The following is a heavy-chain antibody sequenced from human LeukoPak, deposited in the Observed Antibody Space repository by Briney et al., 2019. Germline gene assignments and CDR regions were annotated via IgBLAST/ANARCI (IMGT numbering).Heavy chain of an antibody. Sequence: PSETLSLTCAVYGGSFSGYYWSWIRQPPGKGLEWIGYIYYSGSTYYNPSLKSRVTISVDTSKNQFSLKLSSVTAADTAVYYCAREKVPGYCSSTSCLYWYFDLWGRGTLVTVSS. CDR3: AREKVPGYCSSTSCLYWYFDL. V-gene: IGHV4-30-4*08. J-gene: IGHJ2*01. CDR2: IYYSGST. CDR1: GGSFSGYY. D-gene: IGHD2-2*03.